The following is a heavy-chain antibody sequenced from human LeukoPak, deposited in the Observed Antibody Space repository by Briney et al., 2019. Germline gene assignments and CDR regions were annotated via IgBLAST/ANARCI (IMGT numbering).Heavy chain of an antibody. D-gene: IGHD1-26*01. CDR1: GFTFSDHY. J-gene: IGHJ4*02. CDR3: AREVSGNGVGATQCYFDY. V-gene: IGHV3-72*01. CDR2: TRNKANSYTT. Sequence: GGSLRLSCAASGFTFSDHYMDWVRQAPGKGLEWVGRTRNKANSYTTEYAASVKGRFTISRDDSKNSLYLQMNSLKTEDTAVYYCAREVSGNGVGATQCYFDYWGQGTLVTVSS.